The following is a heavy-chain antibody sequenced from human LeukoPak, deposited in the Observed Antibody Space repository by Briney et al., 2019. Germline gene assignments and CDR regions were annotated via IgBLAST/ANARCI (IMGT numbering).Heavy chain of an antibody. Sequence: GGSLRLSCAGSDFSFITYAMSWVRQAPGKGLEWVSTITGRGDATYYADSMKGRFTISRDNSKNTLYLQMNSLRADDTAVYYCARDSSMLRGPLVIYYFDFWGQGTLVTVSS. CDR3: ARDSSMLRGPLVIYYFDF. J-gene: IGHJ4*02. D-gene: IGHD3-10*01. CDR2: ITGRGDAT. CDR1: DFSFITYA. V-gene: IGHV3-23*01.